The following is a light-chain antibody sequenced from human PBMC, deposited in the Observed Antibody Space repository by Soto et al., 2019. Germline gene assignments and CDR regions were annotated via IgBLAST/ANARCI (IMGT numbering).Light chain of an antibody. CDR1: QSVSSSY. CDR2: GAS. V-gene: IGKV3-20*01. J-gene: IGKJ1*01. CDR3: QQYGSSRRT. Sequence: EIVLMQSPGTLSLSPGERATLSCRVSQSVSSSYLARYQQKPGQAPRLLIYGASSWATGIPDRFSGSGSGTEFSLTISRLRSEDFAVYYCQQYGSSRRTFGQGTKVEIK.